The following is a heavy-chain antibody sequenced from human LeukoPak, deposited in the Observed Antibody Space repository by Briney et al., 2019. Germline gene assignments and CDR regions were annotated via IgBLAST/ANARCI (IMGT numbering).Heavy chain of an antibody. Sequence: GGSLRLSCTASGFTFGDYAMSWVRQAPGKGLEWVGFIRSKAYGGTTEYAASVKGRFTISRDDSKSIAYLQMNSLETEDTAVYYCTYGDYVPRDFDYWGQGTLVTVSS. CDR2: IRSKAYGGTT. CDR1: GFTFGDYA. V-gene: IGHV3-49*04. CDR3: TYGDYVPRDFDY. J-gene: IGHJ4*02. D-gene: IGHD4-17*01.